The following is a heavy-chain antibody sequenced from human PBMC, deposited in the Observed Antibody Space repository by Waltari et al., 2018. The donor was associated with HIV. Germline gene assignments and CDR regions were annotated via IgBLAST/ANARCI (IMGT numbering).Heavy chain of an antibody. V-gene: IGHV4-34*01. CDR2: ISPSRST. CDR3: ASRGAPTPVTTDS. J-gene: IGHJ5*01. Sequence: QMQLQQWGAGPLKPSETLSLTCAVQGGSFSGYYWSWIRQPPGKGLEWIGEISPSRSTKYNPSRKSRVTISVDTAKNQFSLRRKSVTAADTAVFYCASRGAPTPVTTDSWGQGTLVIVSS. D-gene: IGHD4-17*01. CDR1: GGSFSGYY.